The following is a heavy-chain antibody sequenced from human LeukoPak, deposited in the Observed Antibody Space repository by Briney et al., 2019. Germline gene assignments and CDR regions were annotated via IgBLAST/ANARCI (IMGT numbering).Heavy chain of an antibody. J-gene: IGHJ4*02. CDR2: INRDGSST. V-gene: IGHV3-74*01. D-gene: IGHD5-12*01. CDR1: GFTFSTYW. Sequence: GRSLRLSCAASGFTFSTYWMHWVRQAPGKGLVWVSHINRDGSSTSYADSVKGRFTISRDNAKNTLYLQMNSLRAEDTAVYFCARPGGGYVLDYWGQGTLVTVSS. CDR3: ARPGGGYVLDY.